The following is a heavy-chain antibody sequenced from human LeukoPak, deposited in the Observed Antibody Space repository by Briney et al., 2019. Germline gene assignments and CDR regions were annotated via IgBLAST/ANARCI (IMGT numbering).Heavy chain of an antibody. J-gene: IGHJ4*02. V-gene: IGHV4-34*01. CDR3: ARGGYQGY. CDR1: GGSFSGYY. D-gene: IGHD6-13*01. CDR2: INHSGST. Sequence: SETLSLTCAVYGGSFSGYYWSWIREPPGKGLEWIGEINHSGSTNYNPSLKSRVTISVDTSKNQFSLKLSSVTAADTAVYYCARGGYQGYWGQGTLVTVSS.